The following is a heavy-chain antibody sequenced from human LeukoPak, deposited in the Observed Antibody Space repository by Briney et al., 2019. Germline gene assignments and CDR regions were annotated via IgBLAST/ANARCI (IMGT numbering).Heavy chain of an antibody. D-gene: IGHD1/OR15-1a*01. CDR1: GFTFSSYS. CDR3: ARDLEHDYMDV. J-gene: IGHJ6*03. CDR2: ISSSSSYI. V-gene: IGHV3-21*01. Sequence: PGGSLRLTCAASGFTFSSYSMNWVRQAPGKGLEWVSSISSSSSYIYYADSVKGRFTISRDNAKNSLYLQMNSLRAEDTAVYYCARDLEHDYMDVWGKGTTVTVSS.